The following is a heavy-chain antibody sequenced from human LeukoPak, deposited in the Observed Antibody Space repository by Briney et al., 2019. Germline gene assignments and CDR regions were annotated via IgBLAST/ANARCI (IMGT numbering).Heavy chain of an antibody. V-gene: IGHV4-4*07. CDR3: ARYSSSSSYYYYMDV. D-gene: IGHD6-6*01. CDR1: GGSISGYY. Sequence: SETLSLTCTVSGGSISGYYWSWIRQPAGKGLEWIGRIYTSGSTNYNPSLKSRVTMSVDTSKNQFSLKLSSVTAADTAVYYCARYSSSSSYYYYMDVWGKGTTVTVSS. J-gene: IGHJ6*03. CDR2: IYTSGST.